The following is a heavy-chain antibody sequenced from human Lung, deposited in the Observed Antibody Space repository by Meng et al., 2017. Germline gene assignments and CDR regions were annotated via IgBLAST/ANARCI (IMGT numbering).Heavy chain of an antibody. V-gene: IGHV3-15*01. CDR1: GFSFTDAG. J-gene: IGHJ4*02. CDR2: IKSNSDGGTT. CDR3: ATGAAAADH. D-gene: IGHD6-13*01. Sequence: VQLGESGEGLGQLGVSRGLSLVASGFSFTDAGMSWVRQAPGKGLEWVGRIKSNSDGGTTDYAAPVKGRFTISRDDSKNTLYLQMNSLITEDTAVYFCATGAAAADHWGQGTLVTVSS.